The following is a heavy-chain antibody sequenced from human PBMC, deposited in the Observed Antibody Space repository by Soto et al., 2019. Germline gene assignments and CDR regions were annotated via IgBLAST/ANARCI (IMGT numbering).Heavy chain of an antibody. CDR3: AKVGPHSSDYYPIDY. V-gene: IGHV3-23*01. CDR1: GFTFSSYA. J-gene: IGHJ4*02. CDR2: IGGSGGST. Sequence: AGGSLRLSCAASGFTFSSYAMSWVRQAPGKGLEWVSVIGGSGGSTFYADSVKGRFTISGDNSKNTLYLQMHSLRAEDTAVYYCAKVGPHSSDYYPIDYWGQGTLVTSPQ. D-gene: IGHD3-22*01.